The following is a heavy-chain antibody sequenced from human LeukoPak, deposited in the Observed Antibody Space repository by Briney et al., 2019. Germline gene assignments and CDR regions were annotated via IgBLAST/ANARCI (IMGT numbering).Heavy chain of an antibody. V-gene: IGHV3-30-3*01. CDR1: GFTFSSYA. CDR2: ISYDGSNK. D-gene: IGHD3-10*01. J-gene: IGHJ6*02. CDR3: ARNFGSGRRYYYYVMDV. Sequence: GGSLRLSCAASGFTFSSYAMHWVRQAPGKGLEGVAVISYDGSNKYDADSVKGRFTTSRDNSKNTLYVQMNSLSAEDTAVYYCARNFGSGRRYYYYVMDVWGQGTTVTVAS.